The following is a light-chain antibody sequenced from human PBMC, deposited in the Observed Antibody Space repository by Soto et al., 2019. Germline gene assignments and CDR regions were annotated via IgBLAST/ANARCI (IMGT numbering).Light chain of an antibody. CDR2: AAS. CDR1: HGIYTY. J-gene: IGKJ4*01. Sequence: DIQMTQSPSFLSASVGDRVTITCRASHGIYTYLAWYQQKPGKVPKLLIYAASTLQSGVPSRFSGAGSGADFTLTISGLQPEDVATYDCQKYNSAPLTFGGGTKVEIK. CDR3: QKYNSAPLT. V-gene: IGKV1-27*01.